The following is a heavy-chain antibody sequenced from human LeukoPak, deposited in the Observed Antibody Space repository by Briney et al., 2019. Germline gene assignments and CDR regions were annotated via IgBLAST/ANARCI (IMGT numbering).Heavy chain of an antibody. CDR3: ARGYSSSSGALDI. CDR1: GFTFSSYG. CDR2: IWYDESKK. J-gene: IGHJ3*02. D-gene: IGHD6-6*01. Sequence: GGSLRLSCAASGFTFSSYGMHWVRQAPGKGLEWVAVIWYDESKKYYADSVKGRFSISRDNSKNTLFLQMNSLRVEDTAVYYCARGYSSSSGALDIWGQGTMVTVSS. V-gene: IGHV3-33*01.